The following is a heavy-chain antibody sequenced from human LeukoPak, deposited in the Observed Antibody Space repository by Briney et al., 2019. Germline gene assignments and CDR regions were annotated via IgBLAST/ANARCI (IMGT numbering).Heavy chain of an antibody. CDR1: GFTFSSYA. CDR3: ARGGGIVVVTARTAFDI. CDR2: ISYDGSNK. V-gene: IGHV3-30-3*01. J-gene: IGHJ3*02. D-gene: IGHD2-21*02. Sequence: GGSLRLSCAASGFTFSSYAMPWVRQAPGKGLGWVAVISYDGSNKYYADSVKGRFTISRDNSKNTLYLQMNSLRAEDTAVYYCARGGGIVVVTARTAFDIWGQGTMVTVSS.